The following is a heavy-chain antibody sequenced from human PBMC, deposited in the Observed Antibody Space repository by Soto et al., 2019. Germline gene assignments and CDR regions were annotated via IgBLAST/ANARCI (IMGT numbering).Heavy chain of an antibody. J-gene: IGHJ1*01. CDR2: SRNKANSYTT. D-gene: IGHD3-16*01. CDR3: ALGGGFQH. Sequence: EVQLVESGGGLVQPGGSLRLSCAASGLTFSDHYSDWVRQAPGKGLEWVGRSRNKANSYTTEYAASVKGRFTLSSDDSTNSVYLQMNSLKTGDTAVYYCALGGGFQHWGQGTLVTVSS. V-gene: IGHV3-72*01. CDR1: GLTFSDHY.